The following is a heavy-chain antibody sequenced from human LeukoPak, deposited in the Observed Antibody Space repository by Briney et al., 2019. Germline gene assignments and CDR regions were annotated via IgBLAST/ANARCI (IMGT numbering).Heavy chain of an antibody. D-gene: IGHD2-15*01. Sequence: GGSLRLSCAASGFTFSSYGMHWVRQAPGKGLEWVAFIRYDGSNKYYADSVKGRFTISRDNSKNTLYLQMNSLRAEDTAVYYRAKVSGSYLPNFDYWGQGTLVTVS. J-gene: IGHJ4*02. CDR2: IRYDGSNK. CDR1: GFTFSSYG. CDR3: AKVSGSYLPNFDY. V-gene: IGHV3-30*02.